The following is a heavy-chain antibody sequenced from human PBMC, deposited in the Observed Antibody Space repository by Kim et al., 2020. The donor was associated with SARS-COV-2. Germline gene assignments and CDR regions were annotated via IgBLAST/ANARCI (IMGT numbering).Heavy chain of an antibody. V-gene: IGHV4-34*01. Sequence: SETLSLTCAVYGGSFSGYYWSWIRQPPGKGLEWIGEINHSGSTNYNPSLKSRVTISVDTSKNQFSLKLSSVTAADTAVYYCARGGYSYNNGMDVWGQGTT. CDR3: ARGGYSYNNGMDV. J-gene: IGHJ6*02. CDR1: GGSFSGYY. CDR2: INHSGST. D-gene: IGHD5-18*01.